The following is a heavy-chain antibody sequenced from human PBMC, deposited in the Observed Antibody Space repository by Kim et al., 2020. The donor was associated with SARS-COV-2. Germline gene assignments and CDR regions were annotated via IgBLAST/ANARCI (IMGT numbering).Heavy chain of an antibody. Sequence: SETLSLTCAVYGGSFSGYYWSWIRQPPGKGLEWIGEINHSGSTNYNPSLKSRVTISVVTSKNQFSLKLSSVTAADTAVYYCAFGLTVVAPAKWGQGTLVTVSS. CDR2: INHSGST. J-gene: IGHJ4*02. V-gene: IGHV4-34*01. D-gene: IGHD2-15*01. CDR3: AFGLTVVAPAK. CDR1: GGSFSGYY.